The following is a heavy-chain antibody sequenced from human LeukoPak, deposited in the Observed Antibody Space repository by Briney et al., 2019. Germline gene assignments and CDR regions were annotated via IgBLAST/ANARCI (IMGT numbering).Heavy chain of an antibody. V-gene: IGHV3-23*01. CDR3: ARDSPTFDI. Sequence: GGSLRLSCAASGFTFSRYWMHWVRQAPGKGLEWVSAISGSGGSTYYADSVKGRFTISRDNSKNTLYLQMNSLRAEDTAIYYCARDSPTFDIWGQGTMVTVSS. J-gene: IGHJ3*02. CDR1: GFTFSRYW. CDR2: ISGSGGST.